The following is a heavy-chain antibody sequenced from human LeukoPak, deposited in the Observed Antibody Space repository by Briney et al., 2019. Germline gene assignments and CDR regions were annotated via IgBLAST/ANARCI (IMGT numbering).Heavy chain of an antibody. CDR2: ISSRGDST. D-gene: IGHD6-19*01. V-gene: IGHV3-23*01. J-gene: IGHJ4*02. CDR1: GFIFSNYA. Sequence: GGSLILSCAASGFIFSNYAMSWVRQVPGRGLEWVSTISSRGDSTYVADSVKGRFTISRDNSKNSLYLQVNTVRAEDTAVYYCVKGPRPDITVAHTVENWGQGTLVTVSS. CDR3: VKGPRPDITVAHTVEN.